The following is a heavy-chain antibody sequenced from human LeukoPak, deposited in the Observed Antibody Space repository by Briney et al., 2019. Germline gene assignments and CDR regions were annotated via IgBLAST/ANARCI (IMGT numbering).Heavy chain of an antibody. D-gene: IGHD1-1*01. V-gene: IGHV4-38-2*01. Sequence: PSETLSLTCAVSGSSITSDYFWGWIRQRPGKGLEWIATIYYSWGMYFNPSLKSRVTVSLDASKNQFSLKMTSLTAADTAIYYCARNVTAGFFDYWGQGIMVTVSS. CDR3: ARNVTAGFFDY. J-gene: IGHJ4*02. CDR2: IYYSWGM. CDR1: GSSITSDYF.